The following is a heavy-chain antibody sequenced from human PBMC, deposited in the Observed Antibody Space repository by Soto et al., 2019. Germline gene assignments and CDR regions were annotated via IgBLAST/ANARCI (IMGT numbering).Heavy chain of an antibody. CDR1: GFTFSSYS. D-gene: IGHD3-22*01. J-gene: IGHJ3*02. CDR2: ISSSSSTI. Sequence: GGSLRLSCAASGFTFSSYSMNWVRQAPGKGLEWVSYISSSSSTIYYADSVKGRFTISRDNAKNSLYLQMNSLRDEDTAVYYCASDIYDSSGYYYPDAFDIWGQGTMVTVSS. CDR3: ASDIYDSSGYYYPDAFDI. V-gene: IGHV3-48*02.